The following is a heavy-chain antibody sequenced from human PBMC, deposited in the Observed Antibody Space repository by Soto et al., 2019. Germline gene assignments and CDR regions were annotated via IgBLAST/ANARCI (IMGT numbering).Heavy chain of an antibody. D-gene: IGHD3-9*01. CDR1: GGSFSGYY. CDR3: ARRCDILTGYYTTFDY. J-gene: IGHJ4*02. V-gene: IGHV4-34*01. CDR2: INHSGST. Sequence: QVQLQQWGAGLLKPSETLSLTCAVYGGSFSGYYWSWIRQPPGKGLEWIGEINHSGSTNYNPSLKSRVTISVDTSKNQFSLKLSSVTAADTAVYYCARRCDILTGYYTTFDYWGQGTLVTVSS.